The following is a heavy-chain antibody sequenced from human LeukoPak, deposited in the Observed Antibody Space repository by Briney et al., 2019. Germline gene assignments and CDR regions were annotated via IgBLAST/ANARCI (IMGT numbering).Heavy chain of an antibody. CDR3: ARIMVTKMNAFDP. J-gene: IGHJ5*02. CDR1: GFTFSSYW. V-gene: IGHV3-7*01. CDR2: IKQDGSEK. D-gene: IGHD5-18*01. Sequence: GGSLRLSCAASGFTFSSYWMSWVRQAPGKGLEWVANIKQDGSEKYYVDSVKGRFTISRDNAKNSLYLQMNSLRAEDTAVYYCARIMVTKMNAFDPWGQGTLVTVSS.